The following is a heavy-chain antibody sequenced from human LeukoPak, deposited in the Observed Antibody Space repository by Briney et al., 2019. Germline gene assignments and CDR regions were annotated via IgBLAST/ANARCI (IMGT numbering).Heavy chain of an antibody. CDR3: ARDGFFGGIDY. Sequence: GGSLRLSCAASGFTFDDYGLGWVRQVPGKGLEWVSFMSTTGSTISYADSVKGRFTMSRDNAKNSLFLIMNSLRAEDTAVYYCARDGFFGGIDYWGQGTLVTVSS. CDR2: MSTTGSTI. J-gene: IGHJ4*02. D-gene: IGHD3-3*01. CDR1: GFTFDDYG. V-gene: IGHV3-48*03.